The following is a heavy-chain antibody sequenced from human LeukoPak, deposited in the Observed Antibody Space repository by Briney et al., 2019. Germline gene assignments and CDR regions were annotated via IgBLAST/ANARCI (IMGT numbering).Heavy chain of an antibody. J-gene: IGHJ4*02. CDR1: GFTVSTNY. D-gene: IGHD4-23*01. Sequence: GGSLRLSCAASGFTVSTNYMSWVRQAPGKGLEWVSIIYSGGSTYYADSVKGRFTISRDNSKNTLYLQVNSLRAEDTALYYCARRGDGGRSFDYWGQGTLVTASS. V-gene: IGHV3-53*01. CDR3: ARRGDGGRSFDY. CDR2: IYSGGST.